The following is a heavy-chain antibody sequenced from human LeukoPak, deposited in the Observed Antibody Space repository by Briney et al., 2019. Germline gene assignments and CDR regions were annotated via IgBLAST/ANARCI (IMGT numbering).Heavy chain of an antibody. CDR1: GGSINSHF. V-gene: IGHV4-59*11. CDR3: VRLLDNDSIGDPDTFDM. Sequence: SETLSLTCTVSGGSINSHFWSWIRRPPGKGLEWIGFMSYSGRSRYNPSLQSRVSISVDTSESIFSLKLTSVTAADTAVYYCVRLLDNDSIGDPDTFDMWGQGTVVIVSS. J-gene: IGHJ3*02. CDR2: MSYSGRS. D-gene: IGHD3-22*01.